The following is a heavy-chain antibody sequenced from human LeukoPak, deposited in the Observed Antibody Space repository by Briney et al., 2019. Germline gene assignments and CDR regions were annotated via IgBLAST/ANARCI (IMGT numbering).Heavy chain of an antibody. V-gene: IGHV1-69*13. CDR2: IIPIFGTA. D-gene: IGHD2-2*01. J-gene: IGHJ4*02. CDR3: SGYCSSTSCYGFDY. Sequence: GASVKVSCKASGGTFSSYAISWVRQAPGQGLEWMGGIIPIFGTANYAQKFQGRVTITADESTSTAYMELSSLRSEDTAVYYCSGYCSSTSCYGFDYWGQGTLVTVSS. CDR1: GGTFSSYA.